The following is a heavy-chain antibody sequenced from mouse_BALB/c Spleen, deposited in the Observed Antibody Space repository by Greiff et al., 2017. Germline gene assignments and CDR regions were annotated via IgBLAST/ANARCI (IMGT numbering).Heavy chain of an antibody. D-gene: IGHD3-3*01. CDR2: IDPETGGT. CDR1: GYTFTDYE. J-gene: IGHJ2*01. Sequence: ESGAELVRPGASVTLSCKASGYTFTDYEMHWVKQTPVHGLEWIGAIDPETGGTAYNQKFKGKATLTADKSSSTAYMELRSLTSEDSAVYYCTRGRDSSYWGQGTTLTVSS. CDR3: TRGRDSSY. V-gene: IGHV1-15*01.